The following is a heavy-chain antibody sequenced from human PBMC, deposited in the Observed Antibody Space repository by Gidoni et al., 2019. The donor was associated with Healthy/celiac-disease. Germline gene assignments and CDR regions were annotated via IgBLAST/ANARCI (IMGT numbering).Heavy chain of an antibody. J-gene: IGHJ4*02. CDR2: ISSSSSTI. CDR3: ARQDSSGWYPSYDFDY. D-gene: IGHD6-19*01. V-gene: IGHV3-48*01. CDR1: GFTFISYS. Sequence: EVQLVESGGGLVQPGGSLRLSCAASGFTFISYSMNWVRQAPGKGLEWVSYISSSSSTIYYADSVKGRFTISRDNAKNSLYLQMNSLRAEDTAVYYCARQDSSGWYPSYDFDYWGQGTLVTVSS.